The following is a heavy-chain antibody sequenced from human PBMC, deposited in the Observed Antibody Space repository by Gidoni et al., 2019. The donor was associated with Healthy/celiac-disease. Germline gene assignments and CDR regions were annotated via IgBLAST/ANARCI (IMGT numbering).Heavy chain of an antibody. CDR3: AKDTKQWLVRGCFDY. CDR2: ISYDGSNK. V-gene: IGHV3-30*18. CDR1: GFTFSSYG. D-gene: IGHD6-19*01. Sequence: QVQLVESGGGVVQPGRSLRLSCAASGFTFSSYGMHWVRQAPGKGLEWVAVISYDGSNKYYADSVKGRFTISRDNSKNTLYLQMNSLRAEDTAVCYCAKDTKQWLVRGCFDYWGQGTLVTVSS. J-gene: IGHJ4*02.